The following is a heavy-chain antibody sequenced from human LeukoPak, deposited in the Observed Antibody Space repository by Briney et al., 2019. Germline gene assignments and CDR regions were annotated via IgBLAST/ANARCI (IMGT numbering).Heavy chain of an antibody. CDR2: ISYDGSNK. CDR3: AREAGYSSGWSNFDY. J-gene: IGHJ4*02. V-gene: IGHV3-30*03. D-gene: IGHD6-19*01. CDR1: GFTFSSYS. Sequence: GGSLRLSCAASGFTFSSYSMNWVRQAPGKGLEWVAVISYDGSNKYYADSVKGRFTISRDNSKNTLYLQMNSLRAEDTAVYYCAREAGYSSGWSNFDYWGQGTLVTVSS.